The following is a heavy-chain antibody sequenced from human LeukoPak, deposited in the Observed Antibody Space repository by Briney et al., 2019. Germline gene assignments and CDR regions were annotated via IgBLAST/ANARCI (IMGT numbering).Heavy chain of an antibody. D-gene: IGHD6-13*01. CDR1: GGSFSGYY. Sequence: PSETLSLTCAVYGGSFSGYYWSWIRQPPGKGLEWIGEINHSGSTNYNPSLKSRVTISVDTSKNQFSLKLGSVTAADTAVYYCARGSGIAAVNDYWGQGTLVTVSS. CDR2: INHSGST. J-gene: IGHJ4*02. CDR3: ARGSGIAAVNDY. V-gene: IGHV4-34*01.